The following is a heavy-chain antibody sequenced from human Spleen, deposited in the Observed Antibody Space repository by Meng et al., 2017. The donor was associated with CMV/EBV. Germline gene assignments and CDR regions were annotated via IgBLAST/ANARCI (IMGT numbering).Heavy chain of an antibody. V-gene: IGHV3-30*04. CDR2: ISYDGSTK. CDR1: GFTFSNYL. CDR3: ARVQVPAAIRYYHTMDV. D-gene: IGHD2-2*01. J-gene: IGHJ6*02. Sequence: GGSLRLSCAASGFTFSNYLMHWVRQAPGKGLEWVAVISYDGSTKYYADSVKGRFTISRDNSKNTVYLQMTSLRAEDTAVYYCARVQVPAAIRYYHTMDVWGRGTTVTVSS.